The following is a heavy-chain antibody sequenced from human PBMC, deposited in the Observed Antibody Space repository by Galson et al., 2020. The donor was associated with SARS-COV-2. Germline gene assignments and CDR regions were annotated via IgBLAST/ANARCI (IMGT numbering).Heavy chain of an antibody. CDR1: GFSLNTAGVG. CDR2: VYCNDDQ. V-gene: IGHV2-5*01. J-gene: IGHJ4*02. Sequence: SGPTLVKPTETLTLTCTFSGFSLNTAGVGVGWIRQPPGKAPEWLALVYCNDDQRYNPSLRSRVTITKDSSRNQVFLIMTDMDPEDTGTYHCSHRQRQGSRSPWEADYWGQGTLVTVSS. CDR3: SHRQRQGSRSPWEADY. D-gene: IGHD1-26*01.